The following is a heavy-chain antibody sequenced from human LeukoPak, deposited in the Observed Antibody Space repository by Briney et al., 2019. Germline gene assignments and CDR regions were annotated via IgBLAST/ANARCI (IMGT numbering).Heavy chain of an antibody. CDR2: INPNSGGT. CDR3: ARTGGYYYYGMDV. V-gene: IGHV1-2*02. CDR1: GYTLTGYY. J-gene: IGHJ6*02. D-gene: IGHD7-27*01. Sequence: ASVKVSCKASGYTLTGYYMHWVRQAPGQGLEWMGWINPNSGGTNYAQKFQGRVTMTRDTSISTAYMELSRLRSDDTAVYYCARTGGYYYYGMDVWGQGTTVTVSS.